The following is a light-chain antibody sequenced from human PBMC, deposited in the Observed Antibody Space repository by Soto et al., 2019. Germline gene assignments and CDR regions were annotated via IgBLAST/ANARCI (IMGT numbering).Light chain of an antibody. CDR1: QSVSSN. CDR2: GAS. CDR3: QQYGNWPPWT. V-gene: IGKV3-15*01. J-gene: IGKJ1*01. Sequence: EIVMTQSPATLSVSPGERATLSCRASQSVSSNLAWFQQKPGQAPRLLIYGASTRATDIPARFSGSGSGTEFTLTIGSLQCEDFAVYYCQQYGNWPPWTFGQGTKVEI.